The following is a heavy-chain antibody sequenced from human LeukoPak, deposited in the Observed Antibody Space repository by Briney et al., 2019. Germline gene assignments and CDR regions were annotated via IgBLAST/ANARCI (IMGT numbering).Heavy chain of an antibody. CDR3: ARDLGYYYGSGPLG. D-gene: IGHD3-10*01. CDR1: GYSISRGYY. J-gene: IGHJ4*02. Sequence: PSETLSLTCTVSGYSISRGYYWGWIRQPPGKGLEWIGSIYHSGSTYYNPSLKSRVTISVDTSKNQFSLKLSSVTAADTAVYYCARDLGYYYGSGPLGWGQGTLVTVSS. V-gene: IGHV4-38-2*02. CDR2: IYHSGST.